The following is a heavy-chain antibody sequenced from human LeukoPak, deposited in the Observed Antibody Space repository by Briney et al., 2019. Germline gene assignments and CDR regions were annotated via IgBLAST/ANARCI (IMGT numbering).Heavy chain of an antibody. CDR3: ARADRLHGGPYLIGP. CDR2: INPNSGGT. CDR1: GYSFTDYY. D-gene: IGHD2-21*01. V-gene: IGHV1-2*02. Sequence: ASVKVSCKTSGYSFTDYYMHWVRQAPGQGLEWMGWINPNSGGTSSAQKFRGRVTMTRDTSITTVYMEVSWLTSDDTAIYYCARADRLHGGPYLIGPWGQGTLVTVSS. J-gene: IGHJ5*02.